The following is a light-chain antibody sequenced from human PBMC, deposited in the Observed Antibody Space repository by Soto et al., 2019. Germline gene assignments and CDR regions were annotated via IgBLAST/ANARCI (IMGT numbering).Light chain of an antibody. Sequence: DIQMTQSPSSLSASVGDRVTITCRASQTISSWLAWYQQKPGKAPKLLIYKASTLKSGVPSRFGGSGSGTEFTLTISSLQPEDSAAYYCLQDYNYPFTFGQGTKVDIK. CDR1: QTISSW. CDR3: LQDYNYPFT. J-gene: IGKJ2*01. V-gene: IGKV1-5*03. CDR2: KAS.